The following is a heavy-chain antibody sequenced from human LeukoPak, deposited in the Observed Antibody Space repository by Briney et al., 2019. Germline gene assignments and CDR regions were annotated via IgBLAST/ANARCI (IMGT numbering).Heavy chain of an antibody. J-gene: IGHJ4*02. Sequence: SETLSLTCIVSGGSLSDGHYYWSWIRQPPGKGLEWIGYISDSGSTTYNPSLKSRLSMSVDTSKKQFSLKLSSVTGADTAIYFCATYNVGENSFDYWGQGTLVAVSS. D-gene: IGHD2-21*01. CDR2: ISDSGST. CDR3: ATYNVGENSFDY. CDR1: GGSLSDGHYY. V-gene: IGHV4-30-4*01.